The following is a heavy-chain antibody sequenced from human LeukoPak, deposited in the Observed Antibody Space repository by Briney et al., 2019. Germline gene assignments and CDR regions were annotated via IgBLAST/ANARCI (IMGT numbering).Heavy chain of an antibody. J-gene: IGHJ4*02. Sequence: ASVKVSCKASGGTFSSYAISWVRQAPGQGLEWMGWINTNTGNPTYAQGFTGRFVFSLDTSVSTAYLQISSLKAEDTAVYYCARDGWPKQTYYCDSSGYYQDYWGQGTLVTVSS. V-gene: IGHV7-4-1*02. CDR1: GGTFSSYA. D-gene: IGHD3-22*01. CDR2: INTNTGNP. CDR3: ARDGWPKQTYYCDSSGYYQDY.